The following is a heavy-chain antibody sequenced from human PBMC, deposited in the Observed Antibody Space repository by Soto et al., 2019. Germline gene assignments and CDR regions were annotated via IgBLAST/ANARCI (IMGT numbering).Heavy chain of an antibody. Sequence: SQTLSLTCAISGDSVSSNSAAWNWIRQSPSRGLEWLGRTYYRSKWYNDYAVSVKSRITINPDTFKNQFSLQLNSVTPEDTAVYYCAREYCTNGVCPTSYYGMDVWGQGTTVTVSS. CDR3: AREYCTNGVCPTSYYGMDV. D-gene: IGHD2-8*01. V-gene: IGHV6-1*01. J-gene: IGHJ6*02. CDR2: TYYRSKWYN. CDR1: GDSVSSNSAA.